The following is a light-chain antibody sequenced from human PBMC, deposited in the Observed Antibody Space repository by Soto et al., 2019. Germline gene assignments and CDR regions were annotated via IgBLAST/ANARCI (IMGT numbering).Light chain of an antibody. J-gene: IGKJ1*01. CDR2: GAS. CDR3: QQYGSSPWT. V-gene: IGKV3-20*01. Sequence: EIVLTQSPGTLSLSPGERATLSCRASQSVSRNYLAWYQQKPGQAPRLLIYGASTRATGLPDRFSGSGSGTEFTLTISSLEPEDFAVYYCQQYGSSPWTFGEGTKVEIE. CDR1: QSVSRNY.